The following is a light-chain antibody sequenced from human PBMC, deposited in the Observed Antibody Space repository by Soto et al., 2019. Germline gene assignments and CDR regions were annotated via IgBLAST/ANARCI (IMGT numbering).Light chain of an antibody. CDR2: AAS. CDR1: QGISTY. V-gene: IGKV1-39*01. J-gene: IGKJ1*01. Sequence: DIQMTQSPSSLSASVGDRLTITCRASQGISTYLNWYQQKPGKAPKLLIYAASTLQSGVPSRFSGSGSETDFTLTLSSLQPEDFAAYSCQQNYSATWTFGQGTKVEIK. CDR3: QQNYSATWT.